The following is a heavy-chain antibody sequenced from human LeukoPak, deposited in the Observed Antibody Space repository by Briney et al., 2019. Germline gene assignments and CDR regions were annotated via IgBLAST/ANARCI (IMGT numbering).Heavy chain of an antibody. V-gene: IGHV1-46*01. Sequence: ASVKVSCKASGYTFITYYMHWVRQAPGQGLEWMEIINPNSRSTLYAQKFQGRVTMTSDTSSSTVYMELSSLRSEDTAVYYCARPGLGYSYGYPYHWGQGTLVTVSS. J-gene: IGHJ5*02. D-gene: IGHD5-18*01. CDR2: INPNSRST. CDR1: GYTFITYY. CDR3: ARPGLGYSYGYPYH.